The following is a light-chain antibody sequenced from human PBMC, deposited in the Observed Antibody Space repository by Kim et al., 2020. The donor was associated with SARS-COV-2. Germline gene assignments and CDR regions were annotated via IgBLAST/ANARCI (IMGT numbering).Light chain of an antibody. CDR3: QQYYNNYPVT. CDR1: QSVLYNSNNKNY. Sequence: TINCKSSQSVLYNSNNKNYLAWYQQKPRQPPKLLISWASSRESGVPDRFSGSGSGTDFTLTISSLQAEDVAVYYCQQYYNNYPVTFGQGTRLEIK. CDR2: WAS. V-gene: IGKV4-1*01. J-gene: IGKJ5*01.